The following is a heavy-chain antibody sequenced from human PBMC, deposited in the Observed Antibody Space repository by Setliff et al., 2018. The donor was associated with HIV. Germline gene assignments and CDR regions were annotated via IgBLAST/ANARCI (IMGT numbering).Heavy chain of an antibody. CDR3: ARIPWVATLWGGAFDL. V-gene: IGHV4-59*01. Sequence: KASETLSLTCIVSGASIRSYYWAWIRQSPGRGLQYLGHLYYSGSTNYNPSLKSRITMSMDTSKNQFSLQLSSVTAADTAVHYCARIPWVATLWGGAFDLWGHGTMVTVSS. D-gene: IGHD5-12*01. CDR1: GASIRSYY. CDR2: LYYSGST. J-gene: IGHJ3*01.